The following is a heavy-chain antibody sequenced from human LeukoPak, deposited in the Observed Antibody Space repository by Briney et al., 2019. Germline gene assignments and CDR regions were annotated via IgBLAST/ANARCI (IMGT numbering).Heavy chain of an antibody. CDR1: GFTFSSYA. CDR2: ISGSGDST. J-gene: IGHJ4*02. V-gene: IGHV3-23*01. Sequence: PGGPLRLSCAASGFTFSSYAMNWVRQPPGKGLEWVSTISGSGDSTYYADSVKGRFTISRDNSKNALYLQMNSLRAEDTAVYYCAKAKTQAMVLPGNYWGQGTRVTVSS. D-gene: IGHD5-18*01. CDR3: AKAKTQAMVLPGNY.